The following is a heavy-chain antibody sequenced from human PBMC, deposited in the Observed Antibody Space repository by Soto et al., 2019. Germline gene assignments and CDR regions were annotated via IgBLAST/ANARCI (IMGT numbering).Heavy chain of an antibody. V-gene: IGHV4-30-4*08. CDR3: ASGAEGTVTGRWAFGT. CDR1: GGSIRNENFY. D-gene: IGHD6-19*01. Sequence: QVQLQESGQGLVKPSQTLSLTCTVSGGSIRNENFYWSYLRQRPGKGLEWLGYISYRGYTYYHPSLKRRVVISVFSSNNHFYLVWNPVTPAGTAVYYCASGAEGTVTGRWAFGTWGRGTLVTVSS. CDR2: ISYRGYT. J-gene: IGHJ3*02.